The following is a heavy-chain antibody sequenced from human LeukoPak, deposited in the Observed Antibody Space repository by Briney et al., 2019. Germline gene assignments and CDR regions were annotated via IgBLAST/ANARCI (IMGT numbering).Heavy chain of an antibody. D-gene: IGHD2-15*01. CDR2: ISSSSDYI. V-gene: IGHV3-21*01. CDR3: AGVVAATSDLDYYGLDV. J-gene: IGHJ6*02. CDR1: GFTFSSYS. Sequence: GGSLRLSCAASGFTFSSYSMNWVRQAPGKGLEWVSSISSSSDYIYSADSVKGRFTISRDNAKNSLYLQMNSLRAEDTAVYYCAGVVAATSDLDYYGLDVWGQGTTVTVSS.